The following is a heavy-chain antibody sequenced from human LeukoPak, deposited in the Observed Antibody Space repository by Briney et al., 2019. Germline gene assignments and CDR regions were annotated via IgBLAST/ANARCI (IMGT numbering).Heavy chain of an antibody. V-gene: IGHV3-64D*06. CDR3: VKGQEVVYAPTFDY. J-gene: IGHJ4*02. CDR1: GFIFNTYA. D-gene: IGHD2-8*02. Sequence: GGSLSLSCAASGFIFNTYAMHWVRQAPGKGLQYVASLGISGISTYYAESVQGRFTISRDNFKNTLYLQMSSVRAEDTAVYYCVKGQEVVYAPTFDYLGQGILVTVSS. CDR2: LGISGIST.